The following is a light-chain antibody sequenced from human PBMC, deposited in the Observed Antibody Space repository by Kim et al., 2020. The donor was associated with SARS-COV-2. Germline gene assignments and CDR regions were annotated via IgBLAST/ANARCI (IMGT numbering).Light chain of an antibody. CDR1: QGISRY. CDR3: QKYNSAPCT. CDR2: GAS. J-gene: IGKJ2*02. Sequence: ASVGDGVTITCRASQGISRYLAWYQQRPGKVPKLLIYGASTLQSGVPSRFSGSGSGTDFTLAISSLQPEDVATYYCQKYNSAPCTFGQGTKVDIK. V-gene: IGKV1-27*01.